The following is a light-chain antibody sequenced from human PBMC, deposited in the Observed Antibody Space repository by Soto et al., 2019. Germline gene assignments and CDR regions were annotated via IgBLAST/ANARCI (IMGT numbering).Light chain of an antibody. CDR3: SSYAGSNLWV. CDR1: SSDVGGYNY. Sequence: QSALTQPPSASGSPGQSVTISCTGTSSDVGGYNYDSWYQQHPGKASKLMLYEVSKRPSGVPDRFSGSKSGNTASLTVSGLQAEDEADYYCSSYAGSNLWVFGGGTKVTVL. V-gene: IGLV2-8*01. J-gene: IGLJ3*02. CDR2: EVS.